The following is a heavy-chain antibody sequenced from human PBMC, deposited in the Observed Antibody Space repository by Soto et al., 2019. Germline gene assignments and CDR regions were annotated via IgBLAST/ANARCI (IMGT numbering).Heavy chain of an antibody. Sequence: VKFSCKASGYIFTSYVMEWVRQAPGQRLEWMGWINAGNGNTKYSQKFQGRVTITRDTSANTAYMELSSLRSEDTAVYYCARSAPHIDSWGQGTLVTVSS. V-gene: IGHV1-3*01. J-gene: IGHJ4*02. CDR2: INAGNGNT. CDR3: ARSAPHIDS. CDR1: GYIFTSYV.